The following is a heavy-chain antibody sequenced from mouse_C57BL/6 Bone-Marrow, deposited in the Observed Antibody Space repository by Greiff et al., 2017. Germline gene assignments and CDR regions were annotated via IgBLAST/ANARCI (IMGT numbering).Heavy chain of an antibody. CDR3: ARLNWDYAMDY. CDR2: ISDGGSYT. Sequence: DVQLQESGGGLVKPGGSLKLSCAASGFTFSSYAMSWVRQTPEKRLEWVATISDGGSYTYYPDNVKGRFTISRDNAKNNLYLQMSHLKSEDTAMYYCARLNWDYAMDYWGQGTSVTVSS. D-gene: IGHD4-1*01. V-gene: IGHV5-4*01. CDR1: GFTFSSYA. J-gene: IGHJ4*01.